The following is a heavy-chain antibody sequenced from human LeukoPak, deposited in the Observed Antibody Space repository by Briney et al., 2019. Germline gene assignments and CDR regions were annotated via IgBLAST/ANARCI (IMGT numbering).Heavy chain of an antibody. D-gene: IGHD1-1*01. CDR3: AREGAWGYYWYYFDY. V-gene: IGHV4-34*01. Sequence: SETLSLTCDVYGGSFSGFYWSWIRQSPGKGLEWSGEINQSGSTNYNPSLKSRVTISVDTSKNQFSLKLSSVTAADTAVYYCAREGAWGYYWYYFDYWGQGTLVTVSS. CDR1: GGSFSGFY. CDR2: INQSGST. J-gene: IGHJ4*02.